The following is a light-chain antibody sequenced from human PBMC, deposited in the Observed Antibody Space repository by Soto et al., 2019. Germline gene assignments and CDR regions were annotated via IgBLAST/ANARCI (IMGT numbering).Light chain of an antibody. J-gene: IGKJ1*01. CDR1: QSISFW. V-gene: IGKV1-39*01. Sequence: EVTQTKSSLSASVGDRVTITCRTNQSISFWLNWYRQKPGKAPELLIFAASDLQSGVPSRFSGSGSGEDFSVTIRCLQPEDHAAYCSEMTSCPPQPFGQGT. CDR2: AAS. CDR3: EMTSCPPQP.